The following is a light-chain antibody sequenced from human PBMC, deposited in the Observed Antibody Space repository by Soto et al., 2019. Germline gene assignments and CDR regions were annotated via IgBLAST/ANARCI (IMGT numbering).Light chain of an antibody. Sequence: EIVLTQSPATLSVSPGERATLSCRASQSVSTYLAWYQQKPGQAPRLLIYGASNRATGIPARFSGSGSATDFTLTISSLEPEDFAVYYSQHRNNWPPGAAFGGGTKVEIK. CDR3: QHRNNWPPGAA. CDR1: QSVSTY. CDR2: GAS. J-gene: IGKJ4*01. V-gene: IGKV3-11*01.